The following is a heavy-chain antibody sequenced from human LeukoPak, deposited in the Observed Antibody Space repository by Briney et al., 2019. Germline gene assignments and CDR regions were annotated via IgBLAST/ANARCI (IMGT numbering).Heavy chain of an antibody. CDR2: IYTSGST. Sequence: SQTLSLTCTVSGGSISSGSYYWNWIRQPAGTGLEWIGRIYTSGSTSYNPSLKSRVTISVDTSKNQFSLKLSSVTAADTAVYYCARGAPAGLKFDYWGQGTPVTVSS. D-gene: IGHD6-13*01. V-gene: IGHV4-61*02. J-gene: IGHJ4*02. CDR1: GGSISSGSYY. CDR3: ARGAPAGLKFDY.